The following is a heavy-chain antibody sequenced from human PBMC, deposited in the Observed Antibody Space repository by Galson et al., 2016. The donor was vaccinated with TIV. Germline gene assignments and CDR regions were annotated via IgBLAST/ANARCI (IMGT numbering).Heavy chain of an antibody. CDR2: IYYNNEK. V-gene: IGHV2-5*08. J-gene: IGHJ4*02. D-gene: IGHD3-10*01. Sequence: PALVKPTQTLTLTCTFSGFSLSTYGMSVGWIRQPPGKALEWLALIYYNNEKRYSPSLNNRLTITRGTSKNQAVLTMTNMGAVDTGTYYCSRYFYGSGSSSHFDYWGQGTLVTVSS. CDR3: SRYFYGSGSSSHFDY. CDR1: GFSLSTYGMS.